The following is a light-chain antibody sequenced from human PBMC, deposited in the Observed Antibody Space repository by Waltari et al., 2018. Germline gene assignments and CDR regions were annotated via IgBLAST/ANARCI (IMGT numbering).Light chain of an antibody. J-gene: IGLJ1*01. V-gene: IGLV4-69*01. Sequence: QLVLTPSPSASTSLGASVTLPCTLSSGHSIYPIPWHQQQPEKGPRYLMKLNSDGSHKKGDGIPDRFSGSSSGTERFLTISSLQSEDEGDYYCQTWGTGFQVFGTGTKVTVL. CDR3: QTWGTGFQV. CDR2: LNSDGSH. CDR1: SGHSIYP.